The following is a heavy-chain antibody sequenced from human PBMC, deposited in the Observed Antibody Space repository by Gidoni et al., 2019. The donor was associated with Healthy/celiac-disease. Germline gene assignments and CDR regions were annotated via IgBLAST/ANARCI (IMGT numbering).Heavy chain of an antibody. CDR1: GDSVSSNSAA. J-gene: IGHJ6*02. CDR3: ARADGDDGMDV. Sequence: QVQLQQSGPGLVKPSQTLSLTCSIYGDSVSSNSAAWNWIRQYPSRGLEWPGRTYYRSKWYNDYAVSVKSRITINPDTSKNQFSLQLNSVTTEDTAVYYCARADGDDGMDVWGQGTTVTVSS. CDR2: TYYRSKWYN. V-gene: IGHV6-1*01. D-gene: IGHD4-17*01.